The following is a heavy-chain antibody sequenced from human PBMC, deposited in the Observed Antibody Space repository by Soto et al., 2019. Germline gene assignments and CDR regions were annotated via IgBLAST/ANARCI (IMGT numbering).Heavy chain of an antibody. CDR2: INPHGGST. Sequence: ASVKVSCKAPRDTFTSYYINWVRQAPGQGLEWMGVINPHGGSTAYAQKFKGRVTLTRDTSASTVYMEVSSLTSEDTAMYYCARSSGGNFGIIIEGNNWFDPWGQGTLVTFSS. V-gene: IGHV1-46*01. CDR1: RDTFTSYY. CDR3: ARSSGGNFGIIIEGNNWFDP. J-gene: IGHJ5*02. D-gene: IGHD1-26*01.